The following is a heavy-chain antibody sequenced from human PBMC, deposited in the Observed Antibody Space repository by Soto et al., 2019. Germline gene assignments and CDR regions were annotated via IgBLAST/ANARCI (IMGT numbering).Heavy chain of an antibody. CDR3: ARAVIKGYCSGGSCYSFSLDY. D-gene: IGHD2-15*01. V-gene: IGHV4-59*01. CDR1: GGSISSYY. CDR2: IYYSGST. J-gene: IGHJ4*02. Sequence: SETLSLTCTVSGGSISSYYWSWIRQPPGKGLEWIGYIYYSGSTNYNPSLKSRVTISVDTSKNQFSLKLSSVTAADTAVYYCARAVIKGYCSGGSCYSFSLDYWGQGTLVTGSS.